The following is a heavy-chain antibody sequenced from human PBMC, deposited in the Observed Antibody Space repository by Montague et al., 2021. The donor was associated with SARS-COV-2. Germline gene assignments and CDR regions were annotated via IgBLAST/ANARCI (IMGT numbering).Heavy chain of an antibody. D-gene: IGHD3-22*01. Sequence: ETLSLTCTVSGGSISSSSYYWGWIRQPPGKGLEWIGSIYYSGSTYYNPSLKSRVTISVDTSKNQFSLKLSSVTAADTAVHYCARDTRITMIVVVQGYGMDVWGQGTTVAVSS. CDR1: GGSISSSSYY. CDR3: ARDTRITMIVVVQGYGMDV. CDR2: IYYSGST. J-gene: IGHJ6*02. V-gene: IGHV4-39*07.